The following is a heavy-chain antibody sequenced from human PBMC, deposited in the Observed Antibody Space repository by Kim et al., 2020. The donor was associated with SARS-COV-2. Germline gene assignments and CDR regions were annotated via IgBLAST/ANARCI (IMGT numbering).Heavy chain of an antibody. Sequence: ASVKVSCKASGYTFTSYGISWVRQAPGQGLEWMGWISTYNGNTNYAQKLQGRVTMTTDTSTSTAYMELRSLRSDDTAVYYCARDIPDWISPSSTSLLTSYYYGMDVWGQGTTVTVSS. CDR3: ARDIPDWISPSSTSLLTSYYYGMDV. D-gene: IGHD2-2*01. J-gene: IGHJ6*02. CDR2: ISTYNGNT. V-gene: IGHV1-18*04. CDR1: GYTFTSYG.